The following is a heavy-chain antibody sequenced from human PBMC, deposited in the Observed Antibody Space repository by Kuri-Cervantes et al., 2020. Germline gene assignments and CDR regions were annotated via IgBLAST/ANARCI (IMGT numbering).Heavy chain of an antibody. V-gene: IGHV3-33*01. CDR3: ARDLRFSYYGMDV. D-gene: IGHD3-3*01. CDR2: IRYDGSNK. J-gene: IGHJ6*02. Sequence: SQKISNAAAGFTFSSYGMHWVRQAAGKGLEWVAVIRYDGSNKYYADSVKGRITISRDNSKNTLYLQMNSLRAEDTAVYYCARDLRFSYYGMDVWGQGTTVTVSS. CDR1: GFTFSSYG.